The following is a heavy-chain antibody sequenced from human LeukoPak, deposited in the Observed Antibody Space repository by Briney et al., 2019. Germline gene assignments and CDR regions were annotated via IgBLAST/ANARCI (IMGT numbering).Heavy chain of an antibody. J-gene: IGHJ4*02. V-gene: IGHV3-23*01. D-gene: IGHD6-19*01. CDR2: ISGSGGST. Sequence: GGSLRLSCAASGFTFSSYAMSWVRQAPGKGLELVAAISGSGGSTYYADSVKGRFTISRDNSKNTLYLQMNSLRAEDTAVYYCAKVADSSGWYGALDYWGQGTLVTVSS. CDR3: AKVADSSGWYGALDY. CDR1: GFTFSSYA.